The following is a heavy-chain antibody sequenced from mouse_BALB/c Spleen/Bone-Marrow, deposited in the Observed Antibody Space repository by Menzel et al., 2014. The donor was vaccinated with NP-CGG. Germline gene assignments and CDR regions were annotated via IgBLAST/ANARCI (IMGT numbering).Heavy chain of an antibody. J-gene: IGHJ2*01. V-gene: IGHV1-37*01. Sequence: VQLKQSGPELVKPGASVKISCKASGYSFTGYFMNWVKQSPGKSLEWIGSINPYNGDTFYNQKFKGKATLTVDKSSSTAHMELLSLTSEDSAVYYCGRGDDYDGDFDRWGQGTTLTVSS. D-gene: IGHD2-4*01. CDR2: INPYNGDT. CDR3: GRGDDYDGDFDR. CDR1: GYSFTGYF.